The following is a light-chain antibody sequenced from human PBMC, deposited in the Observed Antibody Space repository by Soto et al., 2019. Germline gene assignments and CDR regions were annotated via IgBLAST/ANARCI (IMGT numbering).Light chain of an antibody. V-gene: IGLV3-21*02. Sequence: SYELAQAPSVSVAPGQTARITCGGDNIGSKSVHWYQQKPGQAPVLVIYDDSDRPSGVSNRFSGSKSGNTASLTISGLQAEDEADYYCSSYTSSSTVVFGGGTKLTVL. CDR1: NIGSKS. CDR2: DDS. J-gene: IGLJ2*01. CDR3: SSYTSSSTVV.